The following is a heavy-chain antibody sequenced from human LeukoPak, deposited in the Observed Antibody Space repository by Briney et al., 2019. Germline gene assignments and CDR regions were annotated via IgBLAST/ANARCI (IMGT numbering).Heavy chain of an antibody. Sequence: PSETLSLTCAVSGGSISSGGYSWSWIRQPAGKGLEWIGRIYTSGSTNYNPSLKSRVTMSVDTSKNQFSLKLSSVTAADTAVYYCARRFCTSTSCSTVDYWGQGTLVTVSS. CDR2: IYTSGST. J-gene: IGHJ4*02. D-gene: IGHD2-2*01. CDR3: ARRFCTSTSCSTVDY. V-gene: IGHV4-61*02. CDR1: GGSISSGGYS.